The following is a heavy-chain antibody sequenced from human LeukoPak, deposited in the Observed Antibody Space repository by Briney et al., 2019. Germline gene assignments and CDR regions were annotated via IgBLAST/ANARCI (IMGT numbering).Heavy chain of an antibody. D-gene: IGHD3-9*01. J-gene: IGHJ4*02. CDR3: AKGDKTGALDY. V-gene: IGHV3-33*06. CDR2: IWYDGSNK. CDR1: GFTFSSYG. Sequence: GGSLRLSCAASGFTFSSYGMHWVRQAPGKGLEWVAVIWYDGSNKYYADFVKGRFTISRDNSKNTLYLRVNSLRAEDTAVYYCAKGDKTGALDYWGQGTLVTVSS.